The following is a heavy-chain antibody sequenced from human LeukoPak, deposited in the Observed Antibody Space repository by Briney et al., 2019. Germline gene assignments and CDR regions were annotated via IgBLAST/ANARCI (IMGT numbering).Heavy chain of an antibody. D-gene: IGHD5-12*01. CDR2: IYSGGNT. Sequence: GGSLRLSCAVSGFTFSKAWMSWVRQTPGKGLEWVSVIYSGGNTYYADSVRGRFAISRDNSKNTLYLQMNSLRVEDTAVYYCARDRAGGYDVFDYWGQGTLVTVSS. CDR1: GFTFSKAW. J-gene: IGHJ4*02. V-gene: IGHV3-53*01. CDR3: ARDRAGGYDVFDY.